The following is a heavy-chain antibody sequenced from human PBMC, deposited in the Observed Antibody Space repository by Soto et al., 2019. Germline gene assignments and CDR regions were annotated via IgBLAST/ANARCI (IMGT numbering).Heavy chain of an antibody. CDR3: ARDVLLWFGELRN. Sequence: ASVKVSCKASGYTFTGYYMHWVRQAPGQGLEWMGWINPNSGGTNYAQKFQGWVTMTRDTSISTAYMELSRLRSDDTAVYYCARDVLLWFGELRNWGQGTLVTVSS. CDR2: INPNSGGT. J-gene: IGHJ4*02. D-gene: IGHD3-10*01. V-gene: IGHV1-2*04. CDR1: GYTFTGYY.